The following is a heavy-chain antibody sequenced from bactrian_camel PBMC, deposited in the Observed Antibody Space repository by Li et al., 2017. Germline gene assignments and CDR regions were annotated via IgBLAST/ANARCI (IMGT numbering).Heavy chain of an antibody. Sequence: VQLVESGGDLVQPGGSLTLSCAASGFSFRNFGMSWVRQAPGKELEEVASFASDGSAVYADSVKGRFTISQDNAKNTVYLQMNSLKPEDTALYYCTTSWVADSDYVPAENYWGQGTQVTVS. D-gene: IGHD4*01. J-gene: IGHJ4*01. CDR3: TTSWVADSDYVPAENY. V-gene: IGHV3S10*01. CDR1: GFSFRNFG. CDR2: FASDGSA.